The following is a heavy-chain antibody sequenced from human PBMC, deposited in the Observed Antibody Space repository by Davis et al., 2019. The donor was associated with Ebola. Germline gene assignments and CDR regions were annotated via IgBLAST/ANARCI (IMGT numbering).Heavy chain of an antibody. CDR1: GFNFRSYG. V-gene: IGHV3-43*02. D-gene: IGHD3-10*01. CDR2: ISGDGGST. J-gene: IGHJ4*02. Sequence: GESLKISCAASGFNFRSYGMHWVRQAPGKGLEWVSLISGDGGSTYYADSVKGRFTISRDNSKNSLYLQMNSLRTEDTALYYCAKAYYGSGSYSRLGLWWGQGTLVTVSS. CDR3: AKAYYGSGSYSRLGLW.